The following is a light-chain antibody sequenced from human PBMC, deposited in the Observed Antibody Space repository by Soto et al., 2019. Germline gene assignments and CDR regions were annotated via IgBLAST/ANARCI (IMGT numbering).Light chain of an antibody. Sequence: EIVLTQSPGTLSLSSGERATLSCRASQSVRSNYLAWYQQKPGQAPRLLIYGASSRATGILDRFGGSGSGTDFTLTISRLEPEEFAVYYCQQYASSPLTFGGGTKVEIK. J-gene: IGKJ4*01. CDR3: QQYASSPLT. V-gene: IGKV3-20*01. CDR2: GAS. CDR1: QSVRSNY.